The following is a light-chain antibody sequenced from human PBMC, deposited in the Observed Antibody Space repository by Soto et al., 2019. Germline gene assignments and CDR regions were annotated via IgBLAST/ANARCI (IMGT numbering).Light chain of an antibody. CDR1: QSVNNDY. CDR3: QQYGSCPWT. Sequence: EIVLTQSPGTLSLSPGERAALSCRASQSVNNDYLAWYHQKPGRAPRLVIYGASKRATGIPDRFSGSGSGTDFTLTISRLEPEDFAVYYCQQYGSCPWTFGQGTNVEIK. CDR2: GAS. V-gene: IGKV3-20*01. J-gene: IGKJ1*01.